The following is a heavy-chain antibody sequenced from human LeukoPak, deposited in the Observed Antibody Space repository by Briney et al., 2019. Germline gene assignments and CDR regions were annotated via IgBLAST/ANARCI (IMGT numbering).Heavy chain of an antibody. J-gene: IGHJ4*02. CDR3: AYDSSGYFPGGFDY. V-gene: IGHV4-39*07. D-gene: IGHD3-22*01. Sequence: SETLSLTCTVSGGSISSSSYYWGWIRQPPGKGLEWIGSIYYSGSTYYNPSLKSRVTISVDTSKNQFSLKLSSVTAADTAVYYCAYDSSGYFPGGFDYWGQGTLVTVSS. CDR2: IYYSGST. CDR1: GGSISSSSYY.